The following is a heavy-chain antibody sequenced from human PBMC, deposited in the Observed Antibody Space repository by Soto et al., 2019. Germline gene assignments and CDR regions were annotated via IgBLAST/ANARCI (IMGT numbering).Heavy chain of an antibody. D-gene: IGHD3-22*01. CDR3: ASTYRIILYNSYHDSRGYSHAFDI. CDR2: ISGSGGST. Sequence: GGSLRLSCAASGFTFSSYAMSWVRQAPGKGLEWVSAISGSGGSTYYADSVKGRFTISRDNSKNTLYLQMNSLRAEDTAVYYCASTYRIILYNSYHDSRGYSHAFDIWGQGTMVTVSS. V-gene: IGHV3-23*01. CDR1: GFTFSSYA. J-gene: IGHJ3*02.